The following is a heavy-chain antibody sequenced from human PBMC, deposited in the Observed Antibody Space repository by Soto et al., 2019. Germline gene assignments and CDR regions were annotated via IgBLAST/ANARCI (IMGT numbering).Heavy chain of an antibody. Sequence: EVQLVESGGGLVQPGGSLRLSCAGSGFTFSDYYIDWVRQAPGKGLEWVGRSRDKGNSYSTDYAASVKGRFTISRDASKNSLYLQMSGLKTEDTALYYCTRSIPETTSSDYWGQGTLVTVSS. D-gene: IGHD1-7*01. J-gene: IGHJ4*02. CDR1: GFTFSDYY. V-gene: IGHV3-72*01. CDR3: TRSIPETTSSDY. CDR2: SRDKGNSYST.